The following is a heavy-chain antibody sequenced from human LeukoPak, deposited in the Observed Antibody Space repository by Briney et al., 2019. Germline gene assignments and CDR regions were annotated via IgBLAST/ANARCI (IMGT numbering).Heavy chain of an antibody. J-gene: IGHJ4*02. CDR1: GFTFSSYA. Sequence: GRSLRLSCAASGFTFSSYAMHWVRQAPGKGLEWVADISYDGSNKYYADSVKGRFTISRDNSKNTLYLQMNSLRAEDTAVYYCARRGAVAGTKGVDYWGQGTLVTVSS. CDR3: ARRGAVAGTKGVDY. CDR2: ISYDGSNK. V-gene: IGHV3-30*04. D-gene: IGHD6-19*01.